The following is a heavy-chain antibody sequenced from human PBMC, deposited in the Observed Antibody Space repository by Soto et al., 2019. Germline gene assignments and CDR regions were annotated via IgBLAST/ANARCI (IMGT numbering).Heavy chain of an antibody. CDR3: ARHSRISISGVVIVDWFDP. Sequence: KASETLSLTCTVSGGSISSSSYYWGWIRQPPGKGLEWIGSIYYSGNTYYNPSLRGRVTMSRDTSKNQFSLKLRSVTAADTALYYCARHSRISISGVVIVDWFDPWGQGTLVTVSS. J-gene: IGHJ5*02. V-gene: IGHV4-39*01. D-gene: IGHD3-3*01. CDR1: GGSISSSSYY. CDR2: IYYSGNT.